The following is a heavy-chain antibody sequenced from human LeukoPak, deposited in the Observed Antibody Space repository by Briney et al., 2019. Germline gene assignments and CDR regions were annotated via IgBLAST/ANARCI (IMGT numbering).Heavy chain of an antibody. Sequence: SETLSLTCAVYGGSFSGSYWSWIRQPPGKGLEWIGEINHSGSTNYSPPLKSRVTISVDTSKNQFSLKLSSVTAADTAVYYCARLAPGGYCSSTSCYTGYYYYYYMDVWGKGTTVTVAS. CDR2: INHSGST. V-gene: IGHV4-34*01. CDR3: ARLAPGGYCSSTSCYTGYYYYYYMDV. J-gene: IGHJ6*03. CDR1: GGSFSGSY. D-gene: IGHD2-2*02.